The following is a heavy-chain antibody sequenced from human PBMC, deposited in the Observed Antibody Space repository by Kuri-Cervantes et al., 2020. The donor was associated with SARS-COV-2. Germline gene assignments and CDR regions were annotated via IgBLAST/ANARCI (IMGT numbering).Heavy chain of an antibody. CDR3: TRDVGSGWFYFDY. Sequence: GGSLRLSCAASGFTFDDYAMHWVRQAPGKGLEYVSGISSNGGSTNYADSVKGRFTISRDNSKNTLYLRLGSLRADDMAVYYCTRDVGSGWFYFDYWGQGTLVTVSS. CDR2: ISSNGGST. V-gene: IGHV3-64*02. D-gene: IGHD6-13*01. J-gene: IGHJ4*02. CDR1: GFTFDDYA.